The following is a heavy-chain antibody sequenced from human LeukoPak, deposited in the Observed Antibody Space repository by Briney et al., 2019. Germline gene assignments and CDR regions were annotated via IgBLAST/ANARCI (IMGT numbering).Heavy chain of an antibody. J-gene: IGHJ5*02. CDR2: IRSAVETT. CDR1: GFTMSHYG. D-gene: IGHD3-16*01. Sequence: PGGSLRLSCAASGFTMSHYGVSWVRQAPGKGLEWISGIRSAVETTHYADSVKGRFTISRDNSKNTLYLQMNSLRAEDTAVYYCAKMPLGGTDPWGQGTLVTVSS. CDR3: AKMPLGGTDP. V-gene: IGHV3-23*01.